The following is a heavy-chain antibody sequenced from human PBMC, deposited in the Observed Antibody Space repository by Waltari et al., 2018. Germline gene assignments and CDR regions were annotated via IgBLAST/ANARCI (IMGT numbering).Heavy chain of an antibody. D-gene: IGHD5-12*01. CDR3: ARGGSGYDPLDY. CDR1: GGSISSHY. Sequence: QVQLQESGPGLVKPSETLSLTCTVSGGSISSHYWSWLRQPPGKGLEWIGYIYYSGSTNYNPSLKSRVTISVDTSKNQFSLKLSSVTAADTAVYYCARGGSGYDPLDYWGQGTLVTVSS. CDR2: IYYSGST. J-gene: IGHJ4*02. V-gene: IGHV4-59*11.